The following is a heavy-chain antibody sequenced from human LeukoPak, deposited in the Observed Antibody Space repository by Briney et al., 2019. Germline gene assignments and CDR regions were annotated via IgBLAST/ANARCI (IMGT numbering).Heavy chain of an antibody. CDR2: INPSGGST. V-gene: IGHV1-46*01. CDR1: GYTFTSYY. J-gene: IGHJ6*02. CDR3: ASSRWDGSGARYYYYGMDV. D-gene: IGHD3-10*01. Sequence: GASVKVSCKASGYTFTSYYMHWVRQAPGQGLEWMGIINPSGGSTSYAQKFQGRVTMTRDTSTSTVYMELSSLRSEDTAVYYCASSRWDGSGARYYYYGMDVWGQGTTVTVSS.